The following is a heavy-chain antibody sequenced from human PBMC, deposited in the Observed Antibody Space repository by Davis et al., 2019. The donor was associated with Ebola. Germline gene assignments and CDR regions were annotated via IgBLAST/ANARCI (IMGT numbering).Heavy chain of an antibody. CDR3: ARITGGVWYNYYYYGMDV. J-gene: IGHJ6*02. Sequence: GESLKISCAASGFTFSSYSMNWVRQAPGKGLEWVSSISSSSSYIYYADSVKGRFTISRDNAKNSLYLQMNSLRAEGTAVYYCARITGGVWYNYYYYGMDVWGQGTTVTVSS. CDR1: GFTFSSYS. V-gene: IGHV3-21*01. CDR2: ISSSSSYI. D-gene: IGHD2-8*02.